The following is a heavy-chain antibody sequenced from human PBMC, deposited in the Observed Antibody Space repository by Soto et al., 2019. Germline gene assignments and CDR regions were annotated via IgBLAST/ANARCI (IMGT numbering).Heavy chain of an antibody. Sequence: QVHLVQSGPEVKKPGSSVKVSCKASGGTFSSHSISWIRQAPGQGLEWMGRVVPVLNVADYAQKLQGRVSITADTSTNPAYLDLSSLRSEDTAVSFCARGLASATIASWGQGTLVSVSS. V-gene: IGHV1-69*02. CDR2: VVPVLNVA. D-gene: IGHD1-26*01. J-gene: IGHJ4*02. CDR3: ARGLASATIAS. CDR1: GGTFSSHS.